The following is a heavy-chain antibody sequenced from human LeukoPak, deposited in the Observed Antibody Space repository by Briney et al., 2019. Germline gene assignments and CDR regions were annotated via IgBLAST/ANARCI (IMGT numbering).Heavy chain of an antibody. J-gene: IGHJ6*03. D-gene: IGHD3-22*01. V-gene: IGHV4-59*01. CDR1: GGSISSYY. CDR3: ARVVDSSGYYYYYYMDV. Sequence: PSETLSLTCTVFGGSISSYYWSWIRQPPGKGLEWIGYIYYSGSTNYNPSLKSRVTISVDTSKNQFSLKLSSVTAADTAVYYCARVVDSSGYYYYYYMDVWGKGTTVTVSS. CDR2: IYYSGST.